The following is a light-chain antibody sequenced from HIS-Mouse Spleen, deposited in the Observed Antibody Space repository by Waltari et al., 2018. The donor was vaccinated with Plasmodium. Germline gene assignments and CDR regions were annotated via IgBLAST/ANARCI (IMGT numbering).Light chain of an antibody. CDR3: GTWDSSLSAGVV. CDR1: NIGSKH. V-gene: IGLV3-9*01. Sequence: SYELTQPLSVSVALGQTARITCGGHNIGSKHVHWYQQKPGQAPVLVIYRDSNRPSGIPERFSGSNSGNTATLGITGLQTGDEADYYCGTWDSSLSAGVVFGGGTKLTVL. J-gene: IGLJ2*01. CDR2: RDS.